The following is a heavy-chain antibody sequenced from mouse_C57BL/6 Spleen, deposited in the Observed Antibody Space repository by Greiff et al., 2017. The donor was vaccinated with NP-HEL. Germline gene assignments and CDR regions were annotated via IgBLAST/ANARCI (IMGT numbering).Heavy chain of an antibody. J-gene: IGHJ3*01. V-gene: IGHV1-82*01. Sequence: VKLQQSGPELVKPGASVKISCKASGYAFSSSWMNWVKPRPGKGLEWIGRIYPGDGDTNYNGKFKGKATLTADKSSSTAYMQLSSLTSEDSAVYFCARDYYGSIFAYWGQGTLVTVSA. D-gene: IGHD1-1*01. CDR2: IYPGDGDT. CDR3: ARDYYGSIFAY. CDR1: GYAFSSSW.